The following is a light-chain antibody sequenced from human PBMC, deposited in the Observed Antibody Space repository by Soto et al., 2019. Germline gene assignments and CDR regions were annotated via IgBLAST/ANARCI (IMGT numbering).Light chain of an antibody. J-gene: IGKJ2*01. CDR3: QQYDTYSYT. CDR2: DAS. V-gene: IGKV1-5*01. CDR1: QSINSW. Sequence: DIQMTQSPSTLSASIGDRVTITCRASQSINSWLAWYQQKPGKAPKLLIYDASNVASGVPSRFSGSGSGTEFTLVISSLQPGDFATYYCQQYDTYSYTFGQGTKLEI.